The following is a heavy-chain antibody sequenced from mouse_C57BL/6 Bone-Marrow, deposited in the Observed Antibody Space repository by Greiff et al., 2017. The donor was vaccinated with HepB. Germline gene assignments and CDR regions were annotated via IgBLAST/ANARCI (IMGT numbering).Heavy chain of an antibody. Sequence: EVKLVESEGGLVQPGSSMKLSCTASGFTFSDYYMAWVRQVPEKGLEWVANINYDGSSTYYLDSLKSRFIISRDNAKNILYLQMSSLKSEDTATYYCARGYYYGSFDYWGQGTTLTVSS. CDR3: ARGYYYGSFDY. V-gene: IGHV5-16*01. CDR2: INYDGSST. CDR1: GFTFSDYY. D-gene: IGHD1-1*01. J-gene: IGHJ2*01.